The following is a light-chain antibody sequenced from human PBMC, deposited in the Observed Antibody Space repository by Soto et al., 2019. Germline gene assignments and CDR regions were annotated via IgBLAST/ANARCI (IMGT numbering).Light chain of an antibody. V-gene: IGLV2-23*01. J-gene: IGLJ3*02. CDR3: CSYAGSRKV. CDR1: SSDVGGYNY. Sequence: QSALTQPASVSGSPGQSITISCTGTSSDVGGYNYVSWYQQHPGKAPKLMIYEGSKRPSGVSNRFSGSKSGNTASLTISGLQAEDEADYYCCSYAGSRKVFGGGTQLTVL. CDR2: EGS.